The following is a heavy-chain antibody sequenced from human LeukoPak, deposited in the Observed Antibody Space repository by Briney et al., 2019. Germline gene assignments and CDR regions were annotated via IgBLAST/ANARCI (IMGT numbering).Heavy chain of an antibody. Sequence: GASVKVSCKVSGYTLTELSMHWVRQAPGKGLEWMGGFDPEDGETIYARKFQGRVTMTEDTSTDTAYMELSSLRSEDTAVYYCATEVPRYYYDSSGYYYFDYWGQGTLVTVSS. CDR3: ATEVPRYYYDSSGYYYFDY. V-gene: IGHV1-24*01. D-gene: IGHD3-22*01. CDR2: FDPEDGET. CDR1: GYTLTELS. J-gene: IGHJ4*02.